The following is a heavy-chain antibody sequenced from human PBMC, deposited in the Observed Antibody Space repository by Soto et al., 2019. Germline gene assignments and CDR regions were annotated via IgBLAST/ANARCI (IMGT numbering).Heavy chain of an antibody. D-gene: IGHD6-6*01. V-gene: IGHV3-30*18. CDR1: GFTFSSYG. CDR3: AKDLSSIAARPRKGGFDY. J-gene: IGHJ4*02. CDR2: ISYDGSNK. Sequence: ESGGGVVQPGRSLRLSCAASGFTFSSYGMHWVRQAPGKGLEWVAVISYDGSNKYYADSVKGRFTISRDNSKNTLYLQMNSLRAEDTAVYYCAKDLSSIAARPRKGGFDYWGQGTLVTVSS.